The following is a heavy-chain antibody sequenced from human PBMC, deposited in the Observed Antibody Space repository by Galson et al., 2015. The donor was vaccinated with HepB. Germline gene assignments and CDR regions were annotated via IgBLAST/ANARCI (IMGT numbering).Heavy chain of an antibody. CDR3: ARETPYSSSKGNWFDP. CDR1: GFTFSSYG. V-gene: IGHV3-30*03. J-gene: IGHJ5*02. Sequence: SLRLSCAASGFTFSSYGMHWVRQAPGKGLEWVAVISYDGSNKYYADSVKGRFTISRDNSKNTLYLQMNSLRAEDTAVYYCARETPYSSSKGNWFDPWGQGTLVTVSS. CDR2: ISYDGSNK. D-gene: IGHD6-6*01.